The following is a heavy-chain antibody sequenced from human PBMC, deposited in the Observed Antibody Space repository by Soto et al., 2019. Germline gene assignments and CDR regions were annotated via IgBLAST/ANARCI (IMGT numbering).Heavy chain of an antibody. CDR2: IDPSDSYT. J-gene: IGHJ6*02. CDR1: GYSFTSYW. D-gene: IGHD5-12*01. CDR3: ARRKNSGYDFWYYGMDV. Sequence: GESLKISCKGSGYSFTSYWISWVRQMPGKGLEWMGRIDPSDSYTNYSPSFHGHVTISADKSISTAYLQWSSLKASDTAMYYCARRKNSGYDFWYYGMDVWGQGTTVTVSS. V-gene: IGHV5-10-1*01.